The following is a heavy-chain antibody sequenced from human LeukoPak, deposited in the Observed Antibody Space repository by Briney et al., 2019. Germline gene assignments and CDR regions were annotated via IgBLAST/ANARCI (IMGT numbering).Heavy chain of an antibody. Sequence: ASVKVSCKPSGYTFTSYGIIWVRQAPGQGLEWMGWISAYNGNTNYAQKLQGRVTMTTDTSTSTAYMELRSLRSDDTAVYYCARDLGIAVAGTLDYWGQGTLVSVHS. D-gene: IGHD6-19*01. J-gene: IGHJ4*02. CDR3: ARDLGIAVAGTLDY. CDR2: ISAYNGNT. V-gene: IGHV1-18*01. CDR1: GYTFTSYG.